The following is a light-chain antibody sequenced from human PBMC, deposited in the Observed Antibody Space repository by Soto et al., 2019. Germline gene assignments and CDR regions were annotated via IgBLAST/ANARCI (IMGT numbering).Light chain of an antibody. J-gene: IGLJ1*01. CDR1: SSDVGGYNY. CDR2: DVT. CDR3: SSHAGSSVV. Sequence: QSVLTQPRSVSGSPGQSVTISCTGTSSDVGGYNYVSWYQQHPGKAPKLMIYDVTTLPSGIPDRCSDSKSGNTASLTISGLQAEDEADYYCSSHAGSSVVFXTGTKVTVL. V-gene: IGLV2-11*01.